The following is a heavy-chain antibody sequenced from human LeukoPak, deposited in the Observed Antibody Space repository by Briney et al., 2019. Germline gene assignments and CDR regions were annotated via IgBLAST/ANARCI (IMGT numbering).Heavy chain of an antibody. CDR1: GFTFSSYE. J-gene: IGHJ6*02. V-gene: IGHV3-48*03. D-gene: IGHD2-8*01. CDR2: ISSSGSTI. CDR3: ARDRLYLMVYAIEGDGMDV. Sequence: GGSLRLSCAASGFTFSSYEMNWVRQAPGKGLKWVSYISSSGSTIYYADSVKGRFTISRDNAKNSLYLQMNSLRAEDTAVYYCARDRLYLMVYAIEGDGMDVWGQGTTVTVSS.